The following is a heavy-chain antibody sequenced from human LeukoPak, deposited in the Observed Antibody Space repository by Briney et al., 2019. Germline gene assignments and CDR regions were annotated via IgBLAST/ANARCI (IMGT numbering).Heavy chain of an antibody. CDR2: IIPIFGIA. CDR1: GGTFSSYA. Sequence: GASVKVSCKASGGTFSSYAISWVRQAPGQGLEWMGRIIPIFGIANYAQKFQGRVTITADKPTSTAYMELSSLRSEDTAVYYCARRVVSSGYSSAEYFQHWGQGTLVTVSS. J-gene: IGHJ1*01. V-gene: IGHV1-69*04. CDR3: ARRVVSSGYSSAEYFQH. D-gene: IGHD3-22*01.